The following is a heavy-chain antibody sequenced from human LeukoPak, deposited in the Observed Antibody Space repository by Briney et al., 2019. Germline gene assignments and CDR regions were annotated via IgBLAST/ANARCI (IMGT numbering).Heavy chain of an antibody. D-gene: IGHD4-17*01. CDR3: AKGRYDYGFYYFDY. J-gene: IGHJ4*02. CDR1: GFTFDDYA. V-gene: IGHV3-9*01. CDR2: ISWNSGSI. Sequence: PGRSLRLSCAASGFTFDDYAMHWVRQAPGKGLEWVSGISWNSGSIGHADSVKGRFTISRDNAKNSLYLQMNSLRAEDTALYYCAKGRYDYGFYYFDYWGQGTLVTVSS.